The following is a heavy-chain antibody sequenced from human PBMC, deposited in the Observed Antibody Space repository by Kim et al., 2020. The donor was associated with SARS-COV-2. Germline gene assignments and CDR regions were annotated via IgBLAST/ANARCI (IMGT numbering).Heavy chain of an antibody. J-gene: IGHJ6*02. Sequence: SQKFQGRVTITRDTSASTAYMELSSLRSEDTAVYYCARKRWLPSHYGMDVWGQGTTVTVSS. V-gene: IGHV1-3*01. CDR3: ARKRWLPSHYGMDV. D-gene: IGHD5-12*01.